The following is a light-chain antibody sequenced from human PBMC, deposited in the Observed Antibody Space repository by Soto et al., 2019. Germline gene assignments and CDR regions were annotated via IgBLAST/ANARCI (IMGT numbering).Light chain of an antibody. Sequence: EIVLTQSPATLSLSPGERATLSCRASQSVSSYLAWYQQKPGQAPRLLIYDASNRATGIPARFSGSGSATAFTLTISRLEPKDFAVYYCQQRSNWLITFGGGTKVEIK. CDR2: DAS. V-gene: IGKV3-11*01. CDR3: QQRSNWLIT. CDR1: QSVSSY. J-gene: IGKJ4*01.